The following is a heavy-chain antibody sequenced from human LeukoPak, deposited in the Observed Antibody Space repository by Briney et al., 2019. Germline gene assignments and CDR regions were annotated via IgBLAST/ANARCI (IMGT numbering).Heavy chain of an antibody. Sequence: GGSLRLSCAASGFTFSTYGMHWVRQAPGKGLEWVAFIRYDGTKKSYADSVRGRFTISRDNSKNTLYLQMNSLRAEDTAVYYCAKDVVWGSYRYSDYWGQGTLVTVSS. CDR3: AKDVVWGSYRYSDY. J-gene: IGHJ4*02. V-gene: IGHV3-30*02. CDR2: IRYDGTKK. CDR1: GFTFSTYG. D-gene: IGHD3-16*02.